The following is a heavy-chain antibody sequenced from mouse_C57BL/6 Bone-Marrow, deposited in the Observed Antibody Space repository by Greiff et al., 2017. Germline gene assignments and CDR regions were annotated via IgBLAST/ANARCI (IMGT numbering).Heavy chain of an antibody. V-gene: IGHV1-15*01. CDR3: TSTTGRSWFAY. CDR1: GYTFTDYE. J-gene: IGHJ3*01. D-gene: IGHD4-1*02. Sequence: VKLMASGAELVRPGASVTLSCKASGYTFTDYEMHWVKQTPVHGLEWIGAIDPETGGTAYNQKFKGKAILTADKSSSTAYMELRSLTSEDSAVYYCTSTTGRSWFAYWGQGTLVTVSA. CDR2: IDPETGGT.